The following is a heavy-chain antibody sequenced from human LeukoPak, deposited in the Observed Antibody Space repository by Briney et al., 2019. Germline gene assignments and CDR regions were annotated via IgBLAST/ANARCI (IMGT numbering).Heavy chain of an antibody. CDR2: INHSGST. CDR3: ARGRPFFSRGNYYVWSY. CDR1: GGSFSGYY. D-gene: IGHD3-22*01. J-gene: IGHJ4*02. Sequence: SETLSLTCAVYGGSFSGYYWSWIRQPPGKGLEWIGEINHSGSTNYNPSLKSRVTISVDTSKNQFSLKLSSVTAADTAVYYCARGRPFFSRGNYYVWSYWGQGTLVTVSS. V-gene: IGHV4-34*01.